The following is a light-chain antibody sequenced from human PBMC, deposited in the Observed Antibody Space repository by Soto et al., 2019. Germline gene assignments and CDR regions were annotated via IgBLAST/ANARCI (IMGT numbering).Light chain of an antibody. CDR1: QSISNF. J-gene: IGKJ1*01. CDR3: QQSYTTPRT. V-gene: IGKV1-39*01. CDR2: AAS. Sequence: DIQMTQSPSSLSASVGDRVTITCRASQSISNFLNWYQHKPGKAPKLLIYAASSFQSGVPSRFSGSGSGTDFTRTISSLQPDDFATYYCQQSYTTPRTFGQGTKVEV.